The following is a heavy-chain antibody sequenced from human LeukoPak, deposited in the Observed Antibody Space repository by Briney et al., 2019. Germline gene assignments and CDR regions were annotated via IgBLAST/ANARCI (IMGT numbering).Heavy chain of an antibody. Sequence: PGGSLRLSCAASGFTFSSYSMHWVRQAPGKGLEWVAVISYDGSSKYYAHSVKGRFTISRDNSKNTLYLQMNSLRAEDTAVYYCARDPSTTSGDYSGFDYWGQGTLVTVSS. J-gene: IGHJ4*02. V-gene: IGHV3-30-3*01. D-gene: IGHD4-17*01. CDR3: ARDPSTTSGDYSGFDY. CDR1: GFTFSSYS. CDR2: ISYDGSSK.